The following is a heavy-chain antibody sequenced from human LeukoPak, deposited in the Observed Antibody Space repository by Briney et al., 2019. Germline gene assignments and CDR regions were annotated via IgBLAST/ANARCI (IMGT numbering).Heavy chain of an antibody. CDR1: GFIFRDYA. J-gene: IGHJ4*02. Sequence: PGGSLRLSCAASGFIFRDYAMSWVRQAPGKGLEWVSATSDSGGSIYYADSVKGRFTISRDNSKNTLFLQMNILRAEDTAVYYCARAAYDSSGYLTLWGQGTLVAVSS. V-gene: IGHV3-23*01. D-gene: IGHD3-22*01. CDR3: ARAAYDSSGYLTL. CDR2: TSDSGGSI.